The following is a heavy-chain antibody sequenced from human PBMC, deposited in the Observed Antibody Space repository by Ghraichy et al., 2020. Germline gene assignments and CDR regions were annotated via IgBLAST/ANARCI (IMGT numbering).Heavy chain of an antibody. Sequence: GESLNISCVASGFSFSSYSMNWVRQAPGKGLEWLSYISSSGSIIFYAHSVKGRFTISRDNAMNSLFLQMDSLTDEDTAIYYCARDGLTTDRNFDYWGQGSLVTVSS. CDR1: GFSFSSYS. CDR3: ARDGLTTDRNFDY. CDR2: ISSSGSII. J-gene: IGHJ4*02. D-gene: IGHD4-11*01. V-gene: IGHV3-48*02.